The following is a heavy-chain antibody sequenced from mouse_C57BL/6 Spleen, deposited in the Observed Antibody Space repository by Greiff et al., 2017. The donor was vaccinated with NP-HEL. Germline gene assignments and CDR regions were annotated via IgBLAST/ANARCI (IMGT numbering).Heavy chain of an antibody. V-gene: IGHV1-82*01. CDR3: ERWYYGSSNWYFDV. J-gene: IGHJ1*03. CDR1: GYAFSSSW. D-gene: IGHD1-1*01. CDR2: IYPGDGDT. Sequence: QVQLQQSGPELVKPGASVKISCKASGYAFSSSWMNWVKQRPGQGLEWIGRIYPGDGDTNYNGKFKGKATLTADKSSSTAYMQLSSLTSEDSAVYVCERWYYGSSNWYFDVGGTGTTVTVSS.